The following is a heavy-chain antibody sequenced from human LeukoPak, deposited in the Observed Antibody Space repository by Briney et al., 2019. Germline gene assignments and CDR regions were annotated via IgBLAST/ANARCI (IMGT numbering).Heavy chain of an antibody. Sequence: PSETLSLTCAVYGGSFSGYYWSWIRQPPGKGLEWIGEINHSGSTNYNPSLKSRLTISVDASKSQFSLKLSSVTAADTAVYYCAREAMAAAGTFDYWGQGTLVTVSS. V-gene: IGHV4-34*01. J-gene: IGHJ4*02. CDR2: INHSGST. CDR3: AREAMAAAGTFDY. CDR1: GGSFSGYY. D-gene: IGHD6-13*01.